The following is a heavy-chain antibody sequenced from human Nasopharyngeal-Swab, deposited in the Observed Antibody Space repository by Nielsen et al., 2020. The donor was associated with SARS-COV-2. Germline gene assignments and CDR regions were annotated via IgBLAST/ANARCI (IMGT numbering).Heavy chain of an antibody. J-gene: IGHJ4*02. CDR1: GFTFDDYA. D-gene: IGHD2-2*01. V-gene: IGHV3-43D*04. Sequence: GESLKISCAASGFTFDDYAMHWVRQAPGKGLEWVPLISWDGGSTYYADSVKGRFTISRDNSKNSLYLQMNSLRAEDTALYYCAKDMVLVDIVVVPAAMPDYWGQGTLVTVSS. CDR3: AKDMVLVDIVVVPAAMPDY. CDR2: ISWDGGST.